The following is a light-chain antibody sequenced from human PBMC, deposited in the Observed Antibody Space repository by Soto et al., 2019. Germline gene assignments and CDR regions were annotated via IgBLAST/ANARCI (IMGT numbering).Light chain of an antibody. CDR1: ESVSSSY. V-gene: IGKV3-15*01. CDR2: DAS. Sequence: EIVLSQSPCTLSLSPGEISILSCGGSESVSSSYLAWYQQTPGQPPRLVMYDASARAGDTPDRFSGGGSGTEFTLTISSLQSDDFALYYCQQYNNWPLTFGGGSKVDI. CDR3: QQYNNWPLT. J-gene: IGKJ4*01.